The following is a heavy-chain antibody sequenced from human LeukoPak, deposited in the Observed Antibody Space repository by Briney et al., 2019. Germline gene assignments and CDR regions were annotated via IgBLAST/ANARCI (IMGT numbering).Heavy chain of an antibody. CDR2: INPNSGNT. CDR3: ARDIAGATKGGWFDT. D-gene: IGHD1-26*01. V-gene: IGHV1-8*01. Sequence: ASVKVSCKASGYTFTNYDISWVRQATGQGLEWMGWINPNSGNTGYAQKFQGRVTMTRNTSISTAYMELSSLRSEDTALYYCARDIAGATKGGWFDTWGQGTPVTVSS. J-gene: IGHJ5*02. CDR1: GYTFTNYD.